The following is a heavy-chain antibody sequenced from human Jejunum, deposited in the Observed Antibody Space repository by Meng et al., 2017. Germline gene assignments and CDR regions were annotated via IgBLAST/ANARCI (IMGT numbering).Heavy chain of an antibody. J-gene: IGHJ4*02. D-gene: IGHD4-17*01. CDR3: ARGAGDRFDF. CDR2: IFNSGST. Sequence: QLQLQESGPGLVKPSQTPSLTCVVSGGSMSSSYYSWGWIRQPPGKGLEWIGYIFNSGSTHFNPSLKSRVTISMDSSKNQFSLNLTSVTAGDTAVYYCARGAGDRFDFWGRGTLVTVSS. CDR1: GGSMSSSYYS. V-gene: IGHV4-30-2*01.